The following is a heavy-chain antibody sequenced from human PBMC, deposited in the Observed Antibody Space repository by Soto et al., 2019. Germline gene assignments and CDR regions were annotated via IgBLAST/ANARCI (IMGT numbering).Heavy chain of an antibody. Sequence: EVQLVESGGGLVKPGGSLRLSCAASGFTFISYSMNWVRQAPGKGLEWVSSISSSSSYIYYADSVKGRFTIARDNDNNSLYLQMNSLRAEDTAVYYCAREVSKYSGYDFDYWGQGTLVTVSS. CDR2: ISSSSSYI. V-gene: IGHV3-21*01. CDR1: GFTFISYS. CDR3: AREVSKYSGYDFDY. J-gene: IGHJ4*02. D-gene: IGHD5-12*01.